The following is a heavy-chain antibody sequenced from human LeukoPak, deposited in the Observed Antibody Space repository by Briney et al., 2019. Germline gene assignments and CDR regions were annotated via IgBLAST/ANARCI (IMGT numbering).Heavy chain of an antibody. CDR3: AKDMLTLEVDY. J-gene: IGHJ4*02. Sequence: GSLRLSCAASGFTFDDYGMSWVRQAPGKGLEWVSAISGSGGSTYYADSVKGRFTISRDNSKNTLYLQMNSLRAEDTAVYYCAKDMLTLEVDYWGQGTLVTVSS. CDR2: ISGSGGST. D-gene: IGHD3-16*01. V-gene: IGHV3-23*01. CDR1: GFTFDDYG.